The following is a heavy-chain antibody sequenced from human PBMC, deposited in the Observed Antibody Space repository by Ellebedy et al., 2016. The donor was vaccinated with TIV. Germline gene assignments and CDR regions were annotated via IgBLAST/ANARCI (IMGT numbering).Heavy chain of an antibody. CDR3: ARRQTGGRCYCIDS. Sequence: MPSETLSLTCTVSGGSISSSSYHWGWVRQPPGKGLEWIGSIYYTGTTYYDPSLNSRVTISVDTSNNQFSLKLSSVTAADTAVYYCARRQTGGRCYCIDSWGQGTLVTVSS. J-gene: IGHJ4*02. CDR1: GGSISSSSYH. D-gene: IGHD2-15*01. CDR2: IYYTGTT. V-gene: IGHV4-39*01.